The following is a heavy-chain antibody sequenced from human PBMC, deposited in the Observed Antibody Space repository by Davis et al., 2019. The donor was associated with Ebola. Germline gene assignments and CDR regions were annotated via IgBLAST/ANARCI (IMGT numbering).Heavy chain of an antibody. CDR1: GFTFSSYG. V-gene: IGHV3-33*01. CDR3: ATIAYSGSYYLGGWFDP. J-gene: IGHJ5*02. Sequence: GGSLRLSCAASGFTFSSYGMHWVRQAPGKGLEWVAVIWYDGSNKYYADSVKGRFTISRDNSKNTLYLQMNSLRAEDTAVYYCATIAYSGSYYLGGWFDPWGQGTLVTVSS. D-gene: IGHD1-26*01. CDR2: IWYDGSNK.